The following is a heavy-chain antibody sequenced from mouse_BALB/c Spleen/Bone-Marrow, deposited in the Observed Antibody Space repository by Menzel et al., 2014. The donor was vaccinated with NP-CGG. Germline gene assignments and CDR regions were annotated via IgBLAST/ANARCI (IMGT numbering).Heavy chain of an antibody. V-gene: IGHV5-6-5*01. CDR3: ARGYDYDFDD. CDR2: IRSGGSA. CDR1: GFTFSNFA. J-gene: IGHJ2*01. D-gene: IGHD2-4*01. Sequence: EVKLEESGGGLVKPGGSLKLSCAASGFTFSNFAMSWVRPTPDKRLEWVASIRSGGSAYYPDSVKGRLSISRDNARDILFLQMSSLRSEDTAMYYCARGYDYDFDDWGQGTTLTVSS.